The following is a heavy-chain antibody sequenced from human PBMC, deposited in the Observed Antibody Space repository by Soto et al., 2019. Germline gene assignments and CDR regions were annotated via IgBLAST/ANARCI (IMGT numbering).Heavy chain of an antibody. J-gene: IGHJ4*02. Sequence: SETLCLTYTVSGGSIGGNYGTWIRQPPGKGLEWIGYVYNSGSTNYNPSLKSRVTISEDTSKSQFSLKVNSMTAADTAVYYCARYRREAVAGYTLDNWGQGILVTVSS. D-gene: IGHD6-13*01. CDR2: VYNSGST. V-gene: IGHV4-59*01. CDR3: ARYRREAVAGYTLDN. CDR1: GGSIGGNY.